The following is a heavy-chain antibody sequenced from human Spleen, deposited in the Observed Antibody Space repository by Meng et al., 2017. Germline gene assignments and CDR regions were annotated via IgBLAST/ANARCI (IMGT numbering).Heavy chain of an antibody. Sequence: QVQLQGAGPGRVRPSGTRSLTWAASGGSISSCNWWSWVRQPPGKGLEWIGEIYHSGSTNYNPSLKSRVTISVDKSKNQFSLKLSSVTAADTAVYFCAREPGGYGYVWFDPWGQGTLVTVSS. V-gene: IGHV4-4*02. D-gene: IGHD5-18*01. CDR3: AREPGGYGYVWFDP. CDR1: GGSISSCNW. CDR2: IYHSGST. J-gene: IGHJ5*02.